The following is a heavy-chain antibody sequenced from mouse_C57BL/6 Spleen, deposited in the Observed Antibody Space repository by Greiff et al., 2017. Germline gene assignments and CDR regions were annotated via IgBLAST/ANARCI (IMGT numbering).Heavy chain of an antibody. CDR3: ARTTVVATGGFDY. CDR2: IRNKANGYTT. D-gene: IGHD1-1*01. V-gene: IGHV7-3*01. J-gene: IGHJ2*01. CDR1: GFTFTDYY. Sequence: EVMLVESGGGLVQPGGSLSLSCAASGFTFTDYYMSWVRQPPGKALEWLGFIRNKANGYTTEYSASVKGRFTISRDNSQSILYLQMNALRAEDSATYYCARTTVVATGGFDYWGQGTTLTVSS.